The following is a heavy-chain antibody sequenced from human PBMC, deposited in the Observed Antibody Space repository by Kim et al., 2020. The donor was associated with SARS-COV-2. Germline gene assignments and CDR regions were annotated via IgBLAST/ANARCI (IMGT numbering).Heavy chain of an antibody. CDR3: ARDEVATILGVDY. V-gene: IGHV3-30*01. J-gene: IGHJ4*02. Sequence: YAASVKGRFTISRDNSKNTLYLQMNSLRAEDTAVYYCARDEVATILGVDYLGQGTLVTVSS. D-gene: IGHD5-12*01.